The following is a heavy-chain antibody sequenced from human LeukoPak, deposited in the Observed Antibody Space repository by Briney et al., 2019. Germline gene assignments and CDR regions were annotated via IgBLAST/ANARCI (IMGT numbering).Heavy chain of an antibody. Sequence: PSETLSLTCSVSGGSLSNYYWTWIRQPPGKGLEWIGYIYYSGSTNYNPSLKSRVTISVDTSKNQFSLKLSSVTAADTAVHYCARDRGDYDSSGYYGYFDYWGQGALVTVSS. J-gene: IGHJ4*02. D-gene: IGHD3-22*01. CDR3: ARDRGDYDSSGYYGYFDY. V-gene: IGHV4-59*01. CDR2: IYYSGST. CDR1: GGSLSNYY.